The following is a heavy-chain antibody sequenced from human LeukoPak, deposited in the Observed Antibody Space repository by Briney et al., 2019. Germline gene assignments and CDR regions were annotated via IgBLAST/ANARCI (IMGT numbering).Heavy chain of an antibody. V-gene: IGHV4-61*01. D-gene: IGHD1-26*01. CDR3: AREARGGAGSFSDY. CDR2: IYYSGST. CDR1: GGSVSSGSYY. Sequence: PSETLSLTCTVSGGSVSSGSYYWSWIRQPPGKGLEWIGYIYYSGSTNYNPSLKSRVTISVDTSKNQFSLKLSSVTAADTAVYYCAREARGGAGSFSDYWGQGILVTVSS. J-gene: IGHJ4*02.